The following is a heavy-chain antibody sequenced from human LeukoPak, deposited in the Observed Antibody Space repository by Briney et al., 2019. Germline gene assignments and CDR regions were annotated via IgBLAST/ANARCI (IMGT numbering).Heavy chain of an antibody. CDR1: GFTFSSYE. J-gene: IGHJ4*02. Sequence: GGSLRLSCAASGFTFSSYEMNWVRQAPGKGLEWVSYISSSGSTIYYADSVKGRFTISRDNAKNSLYLQMNGLRAEDTAVYYCARGYSSSWYGALWGGLDLDYWGQGTLVTVSS. D-gene: IGHD6-13*01. CDR2: ISSSGSTI. CDR3: ARGYSSSWYGALWGGLDLDY. V-gene: IGHV3-48*03.